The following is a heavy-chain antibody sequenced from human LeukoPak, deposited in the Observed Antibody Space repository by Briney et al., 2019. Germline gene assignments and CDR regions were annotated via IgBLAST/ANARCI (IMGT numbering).Heavy chain of an antibody. V-gene: IGHV3-74*01. CDR1: GFTFSTYW. Sequence: GGSLRLSCAASGFTFSTYWMHWVRQGPGKGLVWVSGIRGDGSSTIYADSVKGRFTISRDNARNTLYLQVNSLRAEDTAVYYCARDSSGWGFDYWGQGSLVTVSS. J-gene: IGHJ4*02. CDR3: ARDSSGWGFDY. CDR2: IRGDGSST. D-gene: IGHD6-25*01.